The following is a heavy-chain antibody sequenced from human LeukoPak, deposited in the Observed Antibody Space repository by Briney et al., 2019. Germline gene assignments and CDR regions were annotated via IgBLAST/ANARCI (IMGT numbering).Heavy chain of an antibody. Sequence: QPGGSLRLSCAASGFTVSSNYMSWVRQAPGKGLEWVSVIYSGGSTYYADSVKGRFTISRDNSKYTLYPQMNSLRAEDTAVYYCARDVGLEMAIQSEIGAFDIWGQGTMVTVSS. CDR1: GFTVSSNY. D-gene: IGHD5-24*01. CDR2: IYSGGST. V-gene: IGHV3-66*02. J-gene: IGHJ3*02. CDR3: ARDVGLEMAIQSEIGAFDI.